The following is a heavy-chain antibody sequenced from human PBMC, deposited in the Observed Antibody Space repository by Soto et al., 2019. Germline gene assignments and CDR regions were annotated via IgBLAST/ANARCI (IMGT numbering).Heavy chain of an antibody. CDR2: IWYDGSNK. V-gene: IGHV3-33*01. J-gene: IGHJ4*02. Sequence: HPGGSLRLSCAASGFTFSSYGMHWVRQAPGKGLEWVAVIWYDGSNKYYADSVKGRFTISRDNSKNTLYLQMNSLRAEDTAVYYCARGLPAATYYFDYWGQGTLVTVSS. CDR1: GFTFSSYG. D-gene: IGHD2-2*01. CDR3: ARGLPAATYYFDY.